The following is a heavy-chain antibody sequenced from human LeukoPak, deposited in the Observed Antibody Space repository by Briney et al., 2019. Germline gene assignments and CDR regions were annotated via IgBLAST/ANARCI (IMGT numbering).Heavy chain of an antibody. CDR1: GPSITTDYY. J-gene: IGHJ4*02. D-gene: IGHD2-21*02. Sequence: SETLSLTCSVSGPSITTDYYWGWIRQPPGKGLEWIGEITYRGSPNYNPSLKSRAAISVDVSLRQFSLKLRSVTAADTGVYFCAAYGGDWDFDSWGQGTLVIVSS. CDR3: AAYGGDWDFDS. CDR2: ITYRGSP. V-gene: IGHV4-38-2*02.